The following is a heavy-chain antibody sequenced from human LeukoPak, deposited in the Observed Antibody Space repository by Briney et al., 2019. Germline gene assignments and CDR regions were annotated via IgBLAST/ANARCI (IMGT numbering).Heavy chain of an antibody. D-gene: IGHD4-17*01. CDR1: GFTFSNYW. J-gene: IGHJ4*02. Sequence: GGSLRLSCAASGFTFSNYWMSWLRQAPGKGLEWVANIRQDGIKKNYVDSVEGRFTISRDNAQNPVYLQMNSQGAGDTVVYYCATDTGHGYFDSWGQGTLVTVSS. CDR3: ATDTGHGYFDS. CDR2: IRQDGIKK. V-gene: IGHV3-7*01.